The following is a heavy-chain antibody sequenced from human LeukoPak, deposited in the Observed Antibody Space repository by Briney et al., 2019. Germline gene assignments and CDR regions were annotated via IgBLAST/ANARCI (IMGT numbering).Heavy chain of an antibody. D-gene: IGHD3-9*01. J-gene: IGHJ4*02. Sequence: GGSLRLSCVASGFTFSNYAMSWVRQAPGKGLEWVSVISGGGDSASYADSVKGRFTISRDNSKNTLYVKVNSLRAEDTAVYYCAKHHDIVTGFYSIDFWGQGTLVTVSS. V-gene: IGHV3-23*01. CDR1: GFTFSNYA. CDR3: AKHHDIVTGFYSIDF. CDR2: ISGGGDSA.